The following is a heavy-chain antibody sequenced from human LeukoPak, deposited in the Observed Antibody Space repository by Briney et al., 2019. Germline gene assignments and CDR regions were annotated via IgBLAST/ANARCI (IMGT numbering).Heavy chain of an antibody. CDR1: GFTFSSYA. V-gene: IGHV3-23*01. Sequence: GGSLRLSCAASGFTFSSYAMSWVRQAPGKGLERVSAINGSGGSTYYADSVKGRFTISRDNSKNTLYLQMNSLRAEDTAVYYCAKLSWELLKDYFDYWGQGTLVTVSS. D-gene: IGHD1-26*01. CDR2: INGSGGST. J-gene: IGHJ4*02. CDR3: AKLSWELLKDYFDY.